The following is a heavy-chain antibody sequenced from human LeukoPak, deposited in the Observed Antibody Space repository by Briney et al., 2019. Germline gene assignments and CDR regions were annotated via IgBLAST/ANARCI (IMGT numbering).Heavy chain of an antibody. D-gene: IGHD6-13*01. CDR1: GFTFSSYS. CDR3: ARRIAAAGTRGGVNFDY. Sequence: GGSLRLSCAASGFTFSSYSMNWVRQAPGKGLEWVSSISSSSSYIYYADSVKGRFTISRDNAKNSLYLQMNSLRAEDTAVYYCARRIAAAGTRGGVNFDYWGQGTLVTVSS. J-gene: IGHJ4*02. CDR2: ISSSSSYI. V-gene: IGHV3-21*01.